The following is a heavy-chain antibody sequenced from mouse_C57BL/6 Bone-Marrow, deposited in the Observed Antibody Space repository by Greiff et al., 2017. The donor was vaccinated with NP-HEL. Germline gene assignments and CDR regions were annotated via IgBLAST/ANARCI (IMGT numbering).Heavy chain of an antibody. D-gene: IGHD1-1*01. V-gene: IGHV14-4*01. CDR2: IDPENGDT. Sequence: VQLLQSGAELVRPGASVKLSCTASGFNIKDDYMHWVKQRPEQGLEWIGWIDPENGDTGYDSKFQGKATMTADTSSNTAYLQLSSLTSEDTAVYCCTTLSSDGSSSRWGQGTLVTVSA. J-gene: IGHJ3*01. CDR3: TTLSSDGSSSR. CDR1: GFNIKDDY.